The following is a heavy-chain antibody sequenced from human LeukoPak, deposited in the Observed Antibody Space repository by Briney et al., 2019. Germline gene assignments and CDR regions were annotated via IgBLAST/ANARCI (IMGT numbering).Heavy chain of an antibody. Sequence: GGSLRLSCAASGFSFSRYGMKWVRQAPGKGLEWVASIKEDGSEEHYVDSVKGRFTISRDNARNSVHVQMNSLRAEDTAVYFCARVRPGHYFDYWGQGALVTVSS. V-gene: IGHV3-7*01. CDR3: ARVRPGHYFDY. J-gene: IGHJ4*02. D-gene: IGHD6-6*01. CDR2: IKEDGSEE. CDR1: GFSFSRYG.